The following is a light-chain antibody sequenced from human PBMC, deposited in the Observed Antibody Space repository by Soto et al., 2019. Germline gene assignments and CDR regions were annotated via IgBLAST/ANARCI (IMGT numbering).Light chain of an antibody. CDR2: GAS. CDR1: QSVSSSY. Sequence: EIVLTQSPGTLSLSPGESATLSCRASQSVSSSYLAWYQQKPGQAPRLLIYGASSRATGIPDRFSGSGSGTDFTLTISGLETEDFAVYSCQHYGTSPPMYTFGQGTKLEIK. CDR3: QHYGTSPPMYT. J-gene: IGKJ2*01. V-gene: IGKV3-20*01.